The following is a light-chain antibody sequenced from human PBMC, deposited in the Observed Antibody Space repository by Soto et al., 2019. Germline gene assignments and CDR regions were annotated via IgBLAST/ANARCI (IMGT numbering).Light chain of an antibody. CDR3: QQYGSSPVT. CDR2: GAS. J-gene: IGKJ2*01. CDR1: QSVSSSY. Sequence: EIVLTQSPGTLSLSPGERATLSCRASQSVSSSYLAWYQQKPGQAPRLLIYGASSRATGIPDRFSGSGSGTDFTLTISRLEPEDFAVYYRQQYGSSPVTFGQGTKLEIK. V-gene: IGKV3-20*01.